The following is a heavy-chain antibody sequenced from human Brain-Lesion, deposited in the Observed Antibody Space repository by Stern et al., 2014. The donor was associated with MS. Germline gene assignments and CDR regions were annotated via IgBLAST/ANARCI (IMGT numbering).Heavy chain of an antibody. CDR1: GGSISSGGYY. CDR2: IFNSGSP. V-gene: IGHV4-61*02. CDR3: ARGRVVPGFQYYATDV. J-gene: IGHJ6*02. Sequence: VQLVESGPGLVKPSQTLSLSCTVSGGSISSGGYYWSWIRQPAGKGLEWIGRIFNSGSPRYNPPLKSRVTISIDTSKNQFSLRLNPMTAADTAVYYCARGRVVPGFQYYATDVWGQGTTVIVSS. D-gene: IGHD2-2*01.